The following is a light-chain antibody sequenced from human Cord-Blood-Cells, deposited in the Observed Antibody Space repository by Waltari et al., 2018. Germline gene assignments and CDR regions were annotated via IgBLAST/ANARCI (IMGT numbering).Light chain of an antibody. J-gene: IGKJ2*01. V-gene: IGKV3-11*01. CDR2: DAS. Sequence: EIVLTQSPATLSLSPGERATLSCRASQSVSSYLAWYQQKPGQAPRLLIYDASNRATGIPARFNGSGSGTDFTLTISSLEPEDFAVYYCQQRSNWPSNTFGQGTKLEIK. CDR1: QSVSSY. CDR3: QQRSNWPSNT.